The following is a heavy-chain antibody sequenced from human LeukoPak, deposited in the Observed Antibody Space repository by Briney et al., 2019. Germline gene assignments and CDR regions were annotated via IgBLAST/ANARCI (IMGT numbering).Heavy chain of an antibody. CDR3: ARVESSGWYFY. CDR1: GGSISSSSYY. V-gene: IGHV4-39*07. CDR2: IYYSGST. J-gene: IGHJ4*02. D-gene: IGHD6-19*01. Sequence: SETQSLTCTVSGGSISSSSYYWGWIRQPPGKGLEWIGSIYYSGSTYYNPSLKSRVTISVDTSKNQFSLKLSSVTAADTAVYYCARVESSGWYFYWGQGTLVTVSS.